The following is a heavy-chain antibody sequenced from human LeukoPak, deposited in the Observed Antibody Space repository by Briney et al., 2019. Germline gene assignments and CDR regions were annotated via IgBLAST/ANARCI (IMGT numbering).Heavy chain of an antibody. Sequence: PSETLSLTCTVSGGSISSSSYYWGWIRQPPGKGLEWIGSIYHSGSTYYNPSLKSRVTISVDTFKNQFSLKLSSVTAADTAVYYCARAGPFSGSYFWSHYYYYYYMDVWGKGTTVTVSS. CDR3: ARAGPFSGSYFWSHYYYYYYMDV. V-gene: IGHV4-39*07. CDR2: IYHSGST. CDR1: GGSISSSSYY. D-gene: IGHD1-26*01. J-gene: IGHJ6*03.